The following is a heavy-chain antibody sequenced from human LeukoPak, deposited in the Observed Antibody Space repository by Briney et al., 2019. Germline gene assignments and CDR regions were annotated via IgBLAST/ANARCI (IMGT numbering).Heavy chain of an antibody. CDR1: GFTFSSYA. V-gene: IGHV3-23*01. CDR3: AKEGYYDSSGYYYRQYYFDY. CDR2: ISGSGGST. Sequence: GGSLRLSCAASGFTFSSYAMSWVRQAPGKGLEWVSAISGSGGSTYYADSVKGRFTISRDNSENTLHLQMNSLRAEDTAVYYCAKEGYYDSSGYYYRQYYFDYWGQGTPVTVSS. D-gene: IGHD3-22*01. J-gene: IGHJ4*02.